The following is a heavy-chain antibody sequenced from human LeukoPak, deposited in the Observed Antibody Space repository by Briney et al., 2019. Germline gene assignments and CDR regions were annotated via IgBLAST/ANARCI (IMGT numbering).Heavy chain of an antibody. CDR1: GASISSGDYC. V-gene: IGHV4-30-4*01. J-gene: IGHJ5*02. CDR3: ARPKGRGCNGGTCYTDWFDP. D-gene: IGHD2-15*01. Sequence: SETLSLTCTASGASISSGDYCWGWIRQPPGKGLEWIGYIHYSGNSYYNPSLKSLVTISIDTSKNQFSLKLSSVTAADTAVYYWARPKGRGCNGGTCYTDWFDPWGQGTLVTVSS. CDR2: IHYSGNS.